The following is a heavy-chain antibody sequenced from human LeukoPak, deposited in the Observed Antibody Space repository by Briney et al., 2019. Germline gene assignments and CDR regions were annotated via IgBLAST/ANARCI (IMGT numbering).Heavy chain of an antibody. J-gene: IGHJ6*02. D-gene: IGHD3-10*01. V-gene: IGHV4-39*01. CDR2: IYYSGST. CDR3: AREVYGSGSYNYYYGMDV. Sequence: ASETLSLTCTVSGGSISSSSYYWGWIRQPPGKGLEWIGSIYYSGSTYYNPSLKSRVTISVDTSKNQFSLKLSSVTAADTAVYYCAREVYGSGSYNYYYGMDVWGQGTTVTVSS. CDR1: GGSISSSSYY.